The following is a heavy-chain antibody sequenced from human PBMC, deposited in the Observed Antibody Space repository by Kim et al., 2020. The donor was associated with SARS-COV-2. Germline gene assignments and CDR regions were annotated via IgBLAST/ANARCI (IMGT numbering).Heavy chain of an antibody. J-gene: IGHJ6*02. Sequence: GGSLRLSCAASGFTFSSYAMHWVRQAPGKGLEWVAVISYDGSNKYYADSVKGRFTISRDNSKNTLYLQMNSLRAEDTAVYYCARTRVPWPDHILTGYYKGEHYYYGMDVWGQGTTVTVSS. CDR1: GFTFSSYA. CDR2: ISYDGSNK. V-gene: IGHV3-30*04. CDR3: ARTRVPWPDHILTGYYKGEHYYYGMDV. D-gene: IGHD3-9*01.